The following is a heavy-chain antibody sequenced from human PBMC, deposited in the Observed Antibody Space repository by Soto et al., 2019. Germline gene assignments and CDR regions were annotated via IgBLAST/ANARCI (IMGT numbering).Heavy chain of an antibody. CDR1: GGSISSYY. J-gene: IGHJ4*02. CDR3: ARVGPYYRIGGHVDY. D-gene: IGHD3-10*01. V-gene: IGHV4-59*01. Sequence: PSETLSLTCTVSGGSISSYYWSWIRQPPGKGLEWIGYIYYSGSTNYNPSLKSRVTISVDTSKNQFSLKLSSVTAADTAVYYCARVGPYYRIGGHVDYWGQGTLVTVSS. CDR2: IYYSGST.